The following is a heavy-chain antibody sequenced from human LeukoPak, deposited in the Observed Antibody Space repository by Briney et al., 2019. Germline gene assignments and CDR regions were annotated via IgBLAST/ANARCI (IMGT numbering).Heavy chain of an antibody. Sequence: PGRSLRLSCAASGFTFDDYAMHWVRQAPGKGLEWVSGISWNSGSIGYADSVKGRFTTSRDNAKNSLYLQMNSLRAEDTALYYCAKGAIAVLTRLDYDILTGFDYWGQGTLVTVSS. CDR3: AKGAIAVLTRLDYDILTGFDY. V-gene: IGHV3-9*01. CDR1: GFTFDDYA. CDR2: ISWNSGSI. D-gene: IGHD3-9*01. J-gene: IGHJ4*02.